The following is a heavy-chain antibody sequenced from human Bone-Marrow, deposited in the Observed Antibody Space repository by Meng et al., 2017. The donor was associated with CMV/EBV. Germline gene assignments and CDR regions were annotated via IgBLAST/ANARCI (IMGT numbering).Heavy chain of an antibody. J-gene: IGHJ4*02. D-gene: IGHD2-15*01. CDR3: ARTTSHCYGY. V-gene: IGHV3-21*01. CDR2: ISSSSSYI. Sequence: GGSLRLSCAASGFTFSSYSMNWVRQAPGQGLEWVSSISSSSSYIYYADSVKGRFTISRDNAKNSLYLQMNSPRAEDTAVYYCARTTSHCYGYWGQGTLVTVSS. CDR1: GFTFSSYS.